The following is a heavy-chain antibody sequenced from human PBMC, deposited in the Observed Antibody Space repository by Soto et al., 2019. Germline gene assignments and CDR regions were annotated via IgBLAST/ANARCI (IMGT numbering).Heavy chain of an antibody. CDR1: GFTFSNYG. D-gene: IGHD4-17*01. J-gene: IGHJ4*02. Sequence: QVQLVESGGGVVQPGRSLRLSCAASGFTFSNYGMHWVRQAPGKVLEWVAVISYHGSDKYYADSVKGRFTISRDNSKNTLYLQMDSLRAEDTAVYYCAKDHLTTTVTTVGYWGQGTLVTVSS. V-gene: IGHV3-30*18. CDR3: AKDHLTTTVTTVGY. CDR2: ISYHGSDK.